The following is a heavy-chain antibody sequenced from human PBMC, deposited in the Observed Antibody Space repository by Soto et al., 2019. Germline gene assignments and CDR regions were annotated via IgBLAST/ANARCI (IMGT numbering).Heavy chain of an antibody. CDR1: GYTFTAYY. D-gene: IGHD5-12*01. J-gene: IGHJ5*02. CDR3: ARGGGRGYNELDP. CDR2: INPNSGGT. Sequence: ASVKVSCKASGYTFTAYYMHWVRQAPGQGLEWMGWINPNSGGTYHAQNFQGRVTMTRDTSTTTAYMELASLRSDDTAVYNCARGGGRGYNELDPWGHGTLVTVSS. V-gene: IGHV1-2*02.